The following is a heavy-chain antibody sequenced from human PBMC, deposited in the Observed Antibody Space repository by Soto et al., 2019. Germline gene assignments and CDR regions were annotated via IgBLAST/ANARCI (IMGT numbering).Heavy chain of an antibody. CDR3: ARDVIAVAGSADY. V-gene: IGHV3-53*01. D-gene: IGHD6-19*01. CDR2: ISSDGGT. Sequence: PGGSLRLACAASAFSVRSNYMSWVRQPPGKWLEWVSAISSDGGTYYTDTVKGRFTISRDNSKNTLYLQMNSLTAEDTAVYYFARDVIAVAGSADYWGQGXLVTVYS. CDR1: AFSVRSNY. J-gene: IGHJ4*02.